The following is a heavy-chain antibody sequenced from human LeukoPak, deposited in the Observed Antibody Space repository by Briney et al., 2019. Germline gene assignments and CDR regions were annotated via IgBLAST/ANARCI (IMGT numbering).Heavy chain of an antibody. D-gene: IGHD3-22*01. CDR3: AKDGGSGNYYDSNTYMDV. V-gene: IGHV3-30*18. CDR2: ISYDGSNK. J-gene: IGHJ6*03. CDR1: GFTLSSYG. Sequence: PGGSLRLSCAASGFTLSSYGMHWVRQAPGKGLEWVAVISYDGSNKYYADSVKGRFTIFRDNSKNTLYLQMNSLRAEDTAVYYCAKDGGSGNYYDSNTYMDVWGKGTTVTVSS.